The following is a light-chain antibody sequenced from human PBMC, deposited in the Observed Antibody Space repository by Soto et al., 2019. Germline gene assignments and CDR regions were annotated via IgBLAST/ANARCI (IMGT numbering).Light chain of an antibody. Sequence: DIQLTQSPSTLSASIGDTVTITCRASQGISNWLAWYQQKPGRAPKLLIYAASSLQSGVSSRFSGSGSGTDFTLTISSLQPEDFATYYCQQGNSFPFTFGPGTKVDIK. J-gene: IGKJ3*01. V-gene: IGKV1-12*01. CDR1: QGISNW. CDR2: AAS. CDR3: QQGNSFPFT.